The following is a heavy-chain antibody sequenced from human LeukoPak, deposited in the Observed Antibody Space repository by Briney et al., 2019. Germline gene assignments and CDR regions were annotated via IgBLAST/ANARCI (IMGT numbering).Heavy chain of an antibody. CDR1: GGSISNSY. J-gene: IGHJ6*02. Sequence: SETLSLTCTVSGGSISNSYWSWIRQPPGKGLEWIGYISYSGSTNYNPSLTSRVTISVDTSKSQFSQKLSSVTTADTALYYCARGGCSSISCYYYYGMDVWGQGTTVTVSS. CDR2: ISYSGST. CDR3: ARGGCSSISCYYYYGMDV. D-gene: IGHD2-2*01. V-gene: IGHV4-59*01.